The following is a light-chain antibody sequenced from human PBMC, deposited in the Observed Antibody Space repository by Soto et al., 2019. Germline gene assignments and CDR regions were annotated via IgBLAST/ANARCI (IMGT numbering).Light chain of an antibody. CDR2: GAS. CDR1: QSISDT. V-gene: IGKV3D-20*02. CDR3: QQRSNWPPLT. J-gene: IGKJ4*01. Sequence: EIVMTQSPATLSVSPGGRATLSCRASQSISDTLAWYQQKPGQAPRLLIYGASSRPTGIPDRFSGSGSGTDFTLTISRLEPEDFAVYYCQQRSNWPPLTFGGGTKVDIK.